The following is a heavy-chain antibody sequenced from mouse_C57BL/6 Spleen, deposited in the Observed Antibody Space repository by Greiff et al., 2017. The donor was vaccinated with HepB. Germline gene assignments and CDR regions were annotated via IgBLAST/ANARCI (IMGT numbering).Heavy chain of an antibody. V-gene: IGHV1-5*01. D-gene: IGHD3-2*02. J-gene: IGHJ2*01. CDR3: TRETAQARVFDY. Sequence: EVQLQQSGTVLARPGASVKMSCKTSGYTFTSYWMHWVKQRPGQGLEWIGAIYPGNSDTSYNQKFKGKAKLTAVTSASTAYMELSSLTNEDSAVYYCTRETAQARVFDYWGQGTTLTVSS. CDR2: IYPGNSDT. CDR1: GYTFTSYW.